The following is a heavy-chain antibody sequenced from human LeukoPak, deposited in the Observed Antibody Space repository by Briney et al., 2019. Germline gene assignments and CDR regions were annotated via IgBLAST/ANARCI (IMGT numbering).Heavy chain of an antibody. CDR3: ASTDYYDSSGYPPPLDY. CDR2: IYYSGST. CDR1: GGSISSSSYY. V-gene: IGHV4-39*01. D-gene: IGHD3-22*01. Sequence: SETLSLTCTVSGGSISSSSYYWGWIRQPPGKGLEWIGSIYYSGSTYYNPSLKSRVTISVDTSKNQFSLKLSSVTAADTAVYYCASTDYYDSSGYPPPLDYWGQGTLVTVSS. J-gene: IGHJ4*02.